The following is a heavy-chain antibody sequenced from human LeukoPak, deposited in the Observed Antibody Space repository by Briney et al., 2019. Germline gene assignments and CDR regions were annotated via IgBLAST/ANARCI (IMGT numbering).Heavy chain of an antibody. Sequence: PSQTLSLTCAVYGGSFSGYYWSWIRQPPGKGLEWVGEITHSGSANYNPSLKCRVTISLDTSKNQFSLKLSSVNAAETAVYYCARVYYYGSVDVWGKGTTVTVSS. CDR3: ARVYYYGSVDV. V-gene: IGHV4-34*01. CDR1: GGSFSGYY. CDR2: ITHSGSA. D-gene: IGHD3-10*01. J-gene: IGHJ6*04.